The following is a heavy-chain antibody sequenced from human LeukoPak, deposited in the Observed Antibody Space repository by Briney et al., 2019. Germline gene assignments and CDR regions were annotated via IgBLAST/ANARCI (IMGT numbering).Heavy chain of an antibody. Sequence: SETLSLACAVYGGSFSGYYWSWIRQPTGKGLEWIGEINHSGSTNYNPSLKSRVTISVDTSKNQFSLKLSSVTAADTAVYYCARGALWDQQKRFDPWGQGTLVTVSS. CDR3: ARGALWDQQKRFDP. D-gene: IGHD2-2*01. CDR1: GGSFSGYY. V-gene: IGHV4-34*01. CDR2: INHSGST. J-gene: IGHJ5*02.